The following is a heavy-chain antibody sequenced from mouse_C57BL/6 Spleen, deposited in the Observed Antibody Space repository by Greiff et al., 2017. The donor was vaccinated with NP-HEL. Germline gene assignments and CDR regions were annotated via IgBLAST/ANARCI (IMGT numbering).Heavy chain of an antibody. Sequence: QVQLQQPGAELVRPGSSVKLSCKASGYTFTSYWMDWVKQRPGQGLEWIGNIYPSDSETHYNQKFKDKATLTVDKSSSTAYMQLSSLTSEDSAVYYCARRGDYVGGPWFAYWGQGTLVTVSA. J-gene: IGHJ3*01. D-gene: IGHD2-4*01. CDR3: ARRGDYVGGPWFAY. CDR2: IYPSDSET. CDR1: GYTFTSYW. V-gene: IGHV1-61*01.